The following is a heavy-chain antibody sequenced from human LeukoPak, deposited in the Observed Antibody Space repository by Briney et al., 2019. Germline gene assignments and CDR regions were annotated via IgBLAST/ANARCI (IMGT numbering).Heavy chain of an antibody. CDR3: ALGMRDYFDY. V-gene: IGHV4-39*07. J-gene: IGHJ4*02. Sequence: SETLSLTCTVSGGSISSSSYYWGWIRQPPGKGLEWIGSIYYSGSTYYNPSLKSRVTISVDTSKNQFSLKLSSVTAADTAVYYCALGMRDYFDYWGQGTLVNVSS. CDR2: IYYSGST. D-gene: IGHD7-27*01. CDR1: GGSISSSSYY.